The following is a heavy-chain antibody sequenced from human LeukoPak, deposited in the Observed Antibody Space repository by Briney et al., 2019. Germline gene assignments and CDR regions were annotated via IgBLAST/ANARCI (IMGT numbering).Heavy chain of an antibody. CDR3: ARAYGDAFDI. J-gene: IGHJ3*02. CDR2: IYYSGST. Sequence: SETLSLTCAVYGGSFSGYYWSWIRQPPGKGLEWIGYIYYSGSTNYNPSLKSRVTISVDTSKNQFSLKLSSVTAADTAVYYCARAYGDAFDIWGQGTMVTVSS. V-gene: IGHV4-59*01. CDR1: GGSFSGYY. D-gene: IGHD2-8*01.